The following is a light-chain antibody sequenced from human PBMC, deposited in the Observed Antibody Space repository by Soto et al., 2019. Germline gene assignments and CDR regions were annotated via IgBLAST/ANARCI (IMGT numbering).Light chain of an antibody. Sequence: EIVLTQSPATLSLSPGERATLSCRASQNVRIYVAWYQQKGGQAPRLLISDASKRATGIPARFTGSGSGTEFTLSISSLEPEDFAVYYCQQRVAWPITFGQGTRLEIK. CDR2: DAS. V-gene: IGKV3-11*01. J-gene: IGKJ5*01. CDR1: QNVRIY. CDR3: QQRVAWPIT.